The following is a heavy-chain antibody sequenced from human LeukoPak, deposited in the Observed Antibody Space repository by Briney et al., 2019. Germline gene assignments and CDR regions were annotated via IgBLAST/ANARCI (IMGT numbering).Heavy chain of an antibody. CDR1: GFTFSSYG. J-gene: IGHJ4*02. CDR3: ARSYYDILTGRRYYFDY. D-gene: IGHD3-9*01. Sequence: GRSLRLSCAASGFTFSSYGMHWVRQAPGKGLEWVAVISYDGSDKYYADSVKGRFTISRDNSKNTLYLQMNSLRAEDTAVYNCARSYYDILTGRRYYFDYWGQGTLVTVSS. CDR2: ISYDGSDK. V-gene: IGHV3-33*01.